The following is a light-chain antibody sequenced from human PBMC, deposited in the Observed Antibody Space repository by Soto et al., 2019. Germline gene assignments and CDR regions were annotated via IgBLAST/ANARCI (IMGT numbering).Light chain of an antibody. CDR3: QQYNNWPKT. CDR2: GAS. V-gene: IGKV3-15*01. Sequence: ELVLAQSPATLSVSPGARVTLSCRATQSVSSNLAWYQQKPGQAPRLLIYGASTRATGIPARFSGSGSGTELTITISSLQSEDFAVYYCQQYNNWPKTFGQGTKVDIK. CDR1: QSVSSN. J-gene: IGKJ1*01.